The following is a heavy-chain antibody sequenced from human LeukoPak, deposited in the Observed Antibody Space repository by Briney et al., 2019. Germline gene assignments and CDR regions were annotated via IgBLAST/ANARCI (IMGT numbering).Heavy chain of an antibody. J-gene: IGHJ4*02. CDR1: GYNFATYW. V-gene: IGHV5-51*01. CDR2: IYPPDSDT. D-gene: IGHD6-13*01. Sequence: GESLKISCQGSGYNFATYWIGWVRQMPGKGLEWMGIIYPPDSDTTYSPSFQGQVTISADKSISTAFLQWSSLKASDTAIYYCAISPTPPGYSGRWFSPGDHWGQGTLVTVSS. CDR3: AISPTPPGYSGRWFSPGDH.